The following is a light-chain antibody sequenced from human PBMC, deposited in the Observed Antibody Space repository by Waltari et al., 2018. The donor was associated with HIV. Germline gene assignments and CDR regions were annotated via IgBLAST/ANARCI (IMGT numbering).Light chain of an antibody. CDR3: QQYYSTPPRT. Sequence: IVMTQSPDSLAASLGERATITCKSSQNILYKSDHTNYLAWYQQKPGQPPKLLISWASARESGVPDRFSGSGSGTDFTLTISSLQAEDVAVYYCQQYYSTPPRTFGQGTKVEIK. CDR2: WAS. V-gene: IGKV4-1*01. CDR1: QNILYKSDHTNY. J-gene: IGKJ1*01.